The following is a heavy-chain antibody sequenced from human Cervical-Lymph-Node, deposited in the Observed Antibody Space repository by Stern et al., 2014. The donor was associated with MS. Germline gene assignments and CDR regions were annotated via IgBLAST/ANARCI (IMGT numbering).Heavy chain of an antibody. J-gene: IGHJ3*01. CDR2: IYPGDSDT. Sequence: EVQLVQSGAEVKKPGESLKISCKGSGNNFTDYWIGWVRQMPGKGLEWMGIIYPGDSDTRYSPMFQGHVTISADKSINTVYLQWSSLKAPDTAMYYCASKLPSDGPVAFDVWGQGTVVTVSS. D-gene: IGHD5-24*01. CDR3: ASKLPSDGPVAFDV. CDR1: GNNFTDYW. V-gene: IGHV5-51*03.